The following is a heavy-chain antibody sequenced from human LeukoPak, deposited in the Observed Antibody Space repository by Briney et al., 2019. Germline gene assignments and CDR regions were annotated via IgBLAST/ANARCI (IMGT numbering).Heavy chain of an antibody. V-gene: IGHV3-30*02. Sequence: GGSLRPSCAASGFSFSSYRMNWVRQAPGKGLEWVAFIRYDGSNKYYADSVKGRFTISRDNSKNTLYLQMNSLRAEDTAVYYCARDLESGSYGGVGYWGQGTLVTVSS. CDR2: IRYDGSNK. CDR3: ARDLESGSYGGVGY. CDR1: GFSFSSYR. D-gene: IGHD1-26*01. J-gene: IGHJ4*02.